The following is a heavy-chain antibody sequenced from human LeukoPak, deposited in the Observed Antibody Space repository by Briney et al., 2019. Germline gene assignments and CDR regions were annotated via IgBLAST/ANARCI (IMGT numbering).Heavy chain of an antibody. D-gene: IGHD2-2*01. V-gene: IGHV3-66*02. CDR2: IYSGGST. CDR3: ARVLVPPYYYYYYGMDV. CDR1: GFTVSSNY. Sequence: GGSLRLSCAASGFTVSSNYMSWVRQAPGKGLEWVSVIYSGGSTYYADSVKGRFTISRDNSKNTLYLQMNSLRAGDTAVYYCARVLVPPYYYYYYGMDVWGQGTTVTVSS. J-gene: IGHJ6*02.